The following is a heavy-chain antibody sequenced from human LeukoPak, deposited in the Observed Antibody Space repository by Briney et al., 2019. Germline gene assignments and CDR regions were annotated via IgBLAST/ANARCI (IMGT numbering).Heavy chain of an antibody. J-gene: IGHJ5*02. D-gene: IGHD6-19*01. Sequence: PSETLSLTCTVSGGSMSSYYWNWIRQPPGKGLEWIGHIHYNGNTNYNPSLKSGVTISVDTSKNQFSLKLSSVTAADTAVYYCARGYSSGWYRGWFDPWGQGPLVIVSS. CDR2: IHYNGNT. CDR1: GGSMSSYY. V-gene: IGHV4-59*01. CDR3: ARGYSSGWYRGWFDP.